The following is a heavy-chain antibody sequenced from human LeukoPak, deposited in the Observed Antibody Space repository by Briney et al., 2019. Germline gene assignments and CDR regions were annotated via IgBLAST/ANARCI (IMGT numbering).Heavy chain of an antibody. D-gene: IGHD3-3*02. CDR3: AREQHSVREGAFDI. CDR2: IYSSGST. V-gene: IGHV4-4*08. J-gene: IGHJ3*02. Sequence: SETLSLTCTVSGGSISSYYWSWIRQPPGKGLEWIGYIYSSGSTNYNPSLKSRVTISVDTSKNQFSLKLSSVTAADTAVYYCAREQHSVREGAFDIWGQGTMVTVSS. CDR1: GGSISSYY.